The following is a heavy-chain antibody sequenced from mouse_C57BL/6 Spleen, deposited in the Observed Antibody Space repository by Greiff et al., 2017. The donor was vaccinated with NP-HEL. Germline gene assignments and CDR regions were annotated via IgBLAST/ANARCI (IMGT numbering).Heavy chain of an antibody. D-gene: IGHD1-1*01. J-gene: IGHJ4*01. CDR1: GFTFTDYY. Sequence: EVQGVESGGGLVQPGGSLSLSCAASGFTFTDYYMSWVRQPPGKALEWLGFIRNKANGYTTEYSASVKGRFTISRDNSQSILYLQMNALRAEDSATYYCARDYGSSFYAMDYWGQGTSVTVSS. CDR2: IRNKANGYTT. CDR3: ARDYGSSFYAMDY. V-gene: IGHV7-3*01.